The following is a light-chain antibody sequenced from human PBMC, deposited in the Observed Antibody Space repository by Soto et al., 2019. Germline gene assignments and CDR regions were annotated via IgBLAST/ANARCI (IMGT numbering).Light chain of an antibody. CDR1: QRIFTY. CDR3: QQSYNTPRT. J-gene: IGKJ3*01. V-gene: IGKV1-39*01. Sequence: DIQITQSPSSLSASVGDRVTITCRASQRIFTYLNWYQQKPGKAPKLLIYRASSLQSGVPSKFSGRGSGTDFTLTISSLQPEDFATYYCQQSYNTPRTFGPGTKVEIK. CDR2: RAS.